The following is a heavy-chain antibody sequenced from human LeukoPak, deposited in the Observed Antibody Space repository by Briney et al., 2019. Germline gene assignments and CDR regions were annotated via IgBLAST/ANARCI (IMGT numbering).Heavy chain of an antibody. CDR3: ARQTGSGLFILP. Sequence: SETLSLTCTVSGVSISSSNSYWGWIRQPPGKGLEWIGSIYYSGNTYYNASLKSQVSISIDTSKNQFSLRLTPMTAADTAVYYCARQTGSGLFILPGGQGTLVTVSS. CDR2: IYYSGNT. J-gene: IGHJ4*02. D-gene: IGHD3/OR15-3a*01. CDR1: GVSISSSNSY. V-gene: IGHV4-39*01.